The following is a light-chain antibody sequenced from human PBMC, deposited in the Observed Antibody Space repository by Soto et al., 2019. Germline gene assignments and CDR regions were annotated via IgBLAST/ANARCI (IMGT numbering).Light chain of an antibody. CDR2: DAT. J-gene: IGLJ3*02. CDR3: SSHAGSGTLV. CDR1: SSDVGKYKF. Sequence: QSALTQPASVSGSPGQSISISCTGTSSDVGKYKFVSWYQQHPGEAPKLMIYDATQRPSGVSNRFSGSKSGITASLTISGRQAEDEAHYYCSSHAGSGTLVFGGGTKLTVL. V-gene: IGLV2-23*01.